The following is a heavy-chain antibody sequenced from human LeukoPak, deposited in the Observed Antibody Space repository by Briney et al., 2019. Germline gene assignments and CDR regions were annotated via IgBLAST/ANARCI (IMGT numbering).Heavy chain of an antibody. CDR2: IYHGGST. CDR3: ARDPARGTGGYSTVAY. D-gene: IGHD1-26*01. V-gene: IGHV4-59*12. Sequence: SSETLSLTCTVSGGSISGYFWSWIRQPPGKGLEWIGYIYHGGSTIYNPSLKSRVTISVYTSKNQFSLKVSSVTAADTAVYYCARDPARGTGGYSTVAYWGQGTLVTVSS. CDR1: GGSISGYF. J-gene: IGHJ4*02.